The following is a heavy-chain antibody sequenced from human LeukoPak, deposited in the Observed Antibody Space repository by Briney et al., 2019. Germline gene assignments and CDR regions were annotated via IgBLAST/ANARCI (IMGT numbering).Heavy chain of an antibody. J-gene: IGHJ3*02. CDR2: IYTSGST. CDR3: ASGFDDRGAFDI. D-gene: IGHD3-10*02. V-gene: IGHV4-4*07. Sequence: SETLSLTCTVSGGSISSYYWSWIRQPAGKGLEWIGRIYTSGSTNYNPSLKSRVTTSVDTSKNQFSLKLSSVTAADTAVYYCASGFDDRGAFDIWGQGTMVTVSS. CDR1: GGSISSYY.